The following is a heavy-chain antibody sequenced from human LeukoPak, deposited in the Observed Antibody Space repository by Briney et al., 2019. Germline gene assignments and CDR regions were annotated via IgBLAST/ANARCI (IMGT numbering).Heavy chain of an antibody. CDR1: GDSNDDINTCCW. J-gene: IGHJ5*02. V-gene: IGHV4-4*02. CDR3: AREGASWGFT. D-gene: IGHD2-2*01. Sequence: SGTLSLTCDVSGDSNDDINTCCWWTWVRQSPGKGLEWIGEVSHSGDTNYNPSFKSRVAISLDKSKKQFSLRVNFVTAADTAVYYCAREGASWGFTWGQGTLVTVSS. CDR2: VSHSGDT.